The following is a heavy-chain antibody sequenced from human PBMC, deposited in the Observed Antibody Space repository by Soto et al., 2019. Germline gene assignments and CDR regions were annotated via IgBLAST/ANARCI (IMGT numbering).Heavy chain of an antibody. Sequence: GGSLRLSCAASGFTFSSYAMSWVRKAPGKGLEWVAAITDGGGSTYYADSVKGRFTISRDNSKNTLYLQMNSLRAEDTAVYYCARDGTLVVVTAIPFDYWGQGTLVTVSS. CDR3: ARDGTLVVVTAIPFDY. CDR2: ITDGGGST. D-gene: IGHD2-21*02. V-gene: IGHV3-23*01. J-gene: IGHJ4*02. CDR1: GFTFSSYA.